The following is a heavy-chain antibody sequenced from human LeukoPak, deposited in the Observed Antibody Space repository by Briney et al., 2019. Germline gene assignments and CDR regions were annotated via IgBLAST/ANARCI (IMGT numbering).Heavy chain of an antibody. V-gene: IGHV1-8*01. CDR3: ARDHDSSGYYYVGAFRSDP. CDR1: GYTFTSYD. D-gene: IGHD3-22*01. J-gene: IGHJ5*02. CDR2: MNPNSGNT. Sequence: ASVKVSCKASGYTFTSYDINWVRQATGQGPEWMGWMNPNSGNTGYAQKFQGRVTMTRNTSISTAYMELSSLRSEDTAVYYCARDHDSSGYYYVGAFRSDPWGQGTLVTVSS.